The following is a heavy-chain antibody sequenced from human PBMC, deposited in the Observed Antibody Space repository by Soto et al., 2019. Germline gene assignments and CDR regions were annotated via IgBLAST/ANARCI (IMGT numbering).Heavy chain of an antibody. D-gene: IGHD6-19*01. CDR3: AKDSIAVAGYDAFDI. Sequence: GGSLRLSCAASGFTFDDYTMHWVRQAPGKGLEWVSLISWDGGSTYYADSVKGRFTISRDNSKNSLYLQMNSLRTEDTALYYCAKDSIAVAGYDAFDIWGQGTMVTVSS. J-gene: IGHJ3*02. V-gene: IGHV3-43*01. CDR1: GFTFDDYT. CDR2: ISWDGGST.